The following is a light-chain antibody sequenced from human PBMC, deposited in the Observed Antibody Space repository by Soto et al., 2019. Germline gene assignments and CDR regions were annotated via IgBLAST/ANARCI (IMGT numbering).Light chain of an antibody. CDR1: QSVSRN. Sequence: EIVMTQSPATLSVSPGERATLSCRASQSVSRNFAWYQQKPGQAPRLLIYGASTRATGIPARFSGSGSGTEFTLTISSLQSEDFAVYYCQQYNNWPPYTFGQSTQLEI. CDR3: QQYNNWPPYT. CDR2: GAS. J-gene: IGKJ2*01. V-gene: IGKV3-15*01.